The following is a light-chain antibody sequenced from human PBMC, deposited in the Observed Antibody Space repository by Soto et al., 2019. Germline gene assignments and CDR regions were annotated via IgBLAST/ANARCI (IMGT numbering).Light chain of an antibody. Sequence: DIQMTQSPSSVSASLGDRVTIACRASRGIMNYLNWYQQKPGKAPKLLIYKASTLKSGVPSRFSGSGSGTEFTLTISSLQPDDFATYYCQHYNSYSEAFGQGTKVDIK. J-gene: IGKJ1*01. V-gene: IGKV1-5*03. CDR3: QHYNSYSEA. CDR2: KAS. CDR1: RGIMNY.